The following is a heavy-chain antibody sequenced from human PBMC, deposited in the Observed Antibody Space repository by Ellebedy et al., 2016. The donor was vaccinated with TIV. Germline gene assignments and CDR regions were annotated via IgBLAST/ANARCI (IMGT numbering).Heavy chain of an antibody. CDR3: ARDMHDYGDYVLDY. CDR2: ISSSSSYI. D-gene: IGHD4-17*01. J-gene: IGHJ4*02. CDR1: GFTFSSYS. V-gene: IGHV3-21*01. Sequence: GESLKISCAASGFTFSSYSMNWVRQAPGKGLEWVSSISSSSSYIYYADSVKGRFTISRDTSKITLYLQMNSLRAEDTAVYYCARDMHDYGDYVLDYWGQGTLVTVSS.